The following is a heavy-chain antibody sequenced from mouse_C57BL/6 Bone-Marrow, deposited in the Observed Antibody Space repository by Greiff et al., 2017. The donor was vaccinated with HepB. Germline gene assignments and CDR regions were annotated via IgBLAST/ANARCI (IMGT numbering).Heavy chain of an antibody. D-gene: IGHD2-4*01. CDR1: GYTFTDYY. V-gene: IGHV1-19*01. CDR2: INPYNGGT. J-gene: IGHJ1*03. Sequence: VQLQQSGPVLVKPGASVKMSCKASGYTFTDYYMNWVKQSHGKSLEWIGVINPYNGGTSYNQKFKGKATLTVDKSSSTAYMELNRLTSEDSAVYYCARSGDYPWYFDVWGTGTTVTVSS. CDR3: ARSGDYPWYFDV.